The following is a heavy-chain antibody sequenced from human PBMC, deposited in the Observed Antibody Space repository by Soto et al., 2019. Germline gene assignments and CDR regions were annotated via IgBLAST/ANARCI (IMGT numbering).Heavy chain of an antibody. V-gene: IGHV3-48*03. D-gene: IGHD5-12*01. CDR1: GFTFSAYE. CDR2: ISTSGSTV. Sequence: GESLKISCKGSGFTFSAYEMHWFRQAPGKGLEWVSYISTSGSTVYYADSVKGRFTVSRDNTRNSLYLQMDSLRDEDTALYYCVRYCGTTLCNGVATRTFDYWGQGTLVTVSS. CDR3: VRYCGTTLCNGVATRTFDY. J-gene: IGHJ4*02.